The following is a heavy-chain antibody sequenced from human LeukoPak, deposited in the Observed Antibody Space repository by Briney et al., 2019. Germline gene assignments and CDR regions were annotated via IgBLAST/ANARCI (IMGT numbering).Heavy chain of an antibody. J-gene: IGHJ4*02. CDR1: GGSISSSSYY. CDR2: IYYSAST. Sequence: SETLPLTCTVSGGSISSSSYYWGWIRQPPGKGLEWIGSIYYSASTYYNPSLKSRVTISVDTSKNQFSLKLSSVTAADTAVYYCASRYCSSTSCPFDYWGQGTLVTVSS. V-gene: IGHV4-39*01. CDR3: ASRYCSSTSCPFDY. D-gene: IGHD2-2*01.